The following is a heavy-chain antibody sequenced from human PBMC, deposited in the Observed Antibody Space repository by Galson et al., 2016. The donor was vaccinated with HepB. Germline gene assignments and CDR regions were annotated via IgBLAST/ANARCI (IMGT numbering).Heavy chain of an antibody. CDR1: GFTFGDHY. Sequence: SLRLSCAGAGFTFGDHYIHWIRQVPGKGLDWVATISSSSNFIYYADSVKGRFTISRDNAEDSLDLQMNSLRAEDTAVYYCTKDPQLYVTRGVWDNWGQGALVTVSS. CDR2: ISSSSNFI. J-gene: IGHJ4*02. V-gene: IGHV3-11*06. D-gene: IGHD3-10*01. CDR3: TKDPQLYVTRGVWDN.